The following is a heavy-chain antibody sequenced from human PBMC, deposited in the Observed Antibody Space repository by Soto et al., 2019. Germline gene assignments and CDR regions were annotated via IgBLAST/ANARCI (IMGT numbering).Heavy chain of an antibody. CDR3: ARDGGDSTFDY. D-gene: IGHD2-21*02. CDR1: GGSISSCGYS. Sequence: PSETLSLTCAVSGGSISSCGYSWSWIRQPPGKGLEWIGYIYHSGSTYYNPSLKSRVTISVDRSKNQFSLKLSSVTAADTAVYYCARDGGDSTFDYWGQGTLVTVSS. J-gene: IGHJ4*02. CDR2: IYHSGST. V-gene: IGHV4-30-2*01.